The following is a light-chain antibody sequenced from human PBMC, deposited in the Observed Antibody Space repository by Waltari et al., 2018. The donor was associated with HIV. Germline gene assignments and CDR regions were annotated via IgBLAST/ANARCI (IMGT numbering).Light chain of an antibody. CDR3: QQTYTIPPT. J-gene: IGKJ4*01. CDR2: WAS. CDR1: QNVFYSSNNRKY. V-gene: IGKV4-1*01. Sequence: DIVMTQSPDSLAVSLGERATIKCKSSQNVFYSSNNRKYLSLYQQKAGQPPKRIIYWASSRQSGVPERFSGSGSGTDFTLTISSLQAEDVAVYFCQQTYTIPPTFGGGTKVEIK.